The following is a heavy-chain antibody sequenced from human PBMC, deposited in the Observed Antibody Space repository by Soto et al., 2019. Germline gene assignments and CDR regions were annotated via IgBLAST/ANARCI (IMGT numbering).Heavy chain of an antibody. V-gene: IGHV4-31*03. CDR2: INHRGSV. CDR1: GASLSINDSY. Sequence: QVQLQESGPGLVKPSQTLSLTCTVSGASLSINDSYWTWIRQRPGQGLEWTGYINHRGSVYYNPSLKSRATMSVDTSKNQFSLNLASVTAADTAVYYCARELPHARGRDMDVCVQGTTVTVSS. CDR3: ARELPHARGRDMDV. D-gene: IGHD3-16*01. J-gene: IGHJ6*02.